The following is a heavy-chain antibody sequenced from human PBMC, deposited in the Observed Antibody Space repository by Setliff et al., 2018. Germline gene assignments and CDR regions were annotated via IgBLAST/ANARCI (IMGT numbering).Heavy chain of an antibody. D-gene: IGHD3-16*01. V-gene: IGHV1-69*13. CDR3: ARERAGGRGFTFGAIYYYYGMDV. CDR2: IIPIFGTA. CDR1: GGTFSSYA. Sequence: GASVKVSCKASGGTFSSYAISWVRQAPGQGLEWMGGIIPIFGTANYAQKFQGRVTITADESTSTAYMELSSLRFEDTAVYYCARERAGGRGFTFGAIYYYYGMDVWGQGTTVTVSS. J-gene: IGHJ6*02.